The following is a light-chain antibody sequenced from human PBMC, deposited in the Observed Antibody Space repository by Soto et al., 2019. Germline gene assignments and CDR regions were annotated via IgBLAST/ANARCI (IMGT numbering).Light chain of an antibody. CDR2: GAS. Sequence: EIVLTQSPGTLSLSPGERATLSCRASQSVSSSYLAWYQQKPGRAPRLLIYGASSRATGIPDRFSGSGSRTDFTLTISRLEPEDFAVYYCQQYGSSPLTFGGGTKVDIK. CDR1: QSVSSSY. J-gene: IGKJ4*01. V-gene: IGKV3-20*01. CDR3: QQYGSSPLT.